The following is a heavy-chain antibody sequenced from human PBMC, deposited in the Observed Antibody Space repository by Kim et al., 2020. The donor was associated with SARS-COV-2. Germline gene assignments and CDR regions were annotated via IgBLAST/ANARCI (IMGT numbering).Heavy chain of an antibody. V-gene: IGHV3-23*01. CDR3: AKDRIRQQPANFDY. Sequence: AESVTGPLPISRDNSQNPLYLQMNSLRAEDTAVYYCAKDRIRQQPANFDYWGQGTLVTVSS. D-gene: IGHD6-13*01. J-gene: IGHJ4*02.